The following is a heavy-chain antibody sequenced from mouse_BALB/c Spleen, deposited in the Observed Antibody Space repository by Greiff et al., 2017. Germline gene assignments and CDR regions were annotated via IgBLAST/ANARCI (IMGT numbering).Heavy chain of an antibody. CDR1: GYTFTSYY. CDR3: TRDYYGRGGFAY. V-gene: IGHV1S81*02. Sequence: VQLQQPGAELVKPGASVKLSCKASGYTFTSYYMYWVKQRPGQGLEWIGGINPSNGGTNFNEKFKSKATLTVDKSSSTAYMQLSSLTSEDSAVYYCTRDYYGRGGFAYWGQGTLVTVSA. D-gene: IGHD1-1*01. CDR2: INPSNGGT. J-gene: IGHJ3*01.